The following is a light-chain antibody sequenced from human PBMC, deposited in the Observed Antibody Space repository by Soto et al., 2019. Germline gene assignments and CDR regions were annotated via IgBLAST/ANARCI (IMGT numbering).Light chain of an antibody. J-gene: IGKJ1*01. CDR1: QSVSSSY. Sequence: EIVLTQSPGTLPLSPGERATLSCRASQSVSSSYLAWYQQKPGQAPRHLISGASSRATGIPDTFSGSGSGTDFPLTISRLEHDDIAVYYCQQYGSSPGTFGQGTEVETK. CDR2: GAS. CDR3: QQYGSSPGT. V-gene: IGKV3-20*01.